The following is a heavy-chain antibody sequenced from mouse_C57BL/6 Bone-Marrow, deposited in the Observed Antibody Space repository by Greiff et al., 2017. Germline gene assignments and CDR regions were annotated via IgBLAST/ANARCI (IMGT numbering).Heavy chain of an antibody. V-gene: IGHV1-81*01. D-gene: IGHD2-4*01. Sequence: VQLQESGAELAGPGASVKLSCKASGYTFTSYGISWVKQRTGQGLEWIGEIYPRSGNTYYNEKFKGKATLTADKSSSTAYMELRSLTSEDSAVYFCARGGIYYDYDAWFAYWGQGTLVTVSA. CDR2: IYPRSGNT. J-gene: IGHJ3*01. CDR3: ARGGIYYDYDAWFAY. CDR1: GYTFTSYG.